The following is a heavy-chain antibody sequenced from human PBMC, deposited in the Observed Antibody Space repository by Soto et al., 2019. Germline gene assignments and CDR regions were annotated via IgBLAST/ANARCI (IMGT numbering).Heavy chain of an antibody. D-gene: IGHD1-1*01. CDR3: AVGTRNSWKGDF. Sequence: QVQVLQSGAEVKTPESSVKVSCKASGGTFSNYAISWVRQAPGHGLEWVGGIIPLTETPVYAQTVQGRLTITADAITSAAYMELSSLRSDATAVYYWAVGTRNSWKGDFWGQGPLVTVS. J-gene: IGHJ4*02. CDR1: GGTFSNYA. V-gene: IGHV1-69*01. CDR2: IIPLTETP.